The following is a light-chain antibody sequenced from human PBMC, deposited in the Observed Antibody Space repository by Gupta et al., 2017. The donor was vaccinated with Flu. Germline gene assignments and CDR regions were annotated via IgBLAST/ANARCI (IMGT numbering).Light chain of an antibody. CDR2: DVT. CDR3: CSYAGTKNWV. Sequence: SWYQQHPGKAPRLLVYDVTKRPSGVPGRFSGSKSGNTASLTISGLQTEDEADYYCCSYAGTKNWVLGGGAKLTVL. J-gene: IGLJ3*02. V-gene: IGLV2-11*03.